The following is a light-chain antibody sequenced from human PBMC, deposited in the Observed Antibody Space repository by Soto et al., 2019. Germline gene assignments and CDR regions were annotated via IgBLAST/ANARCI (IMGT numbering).Light chain of an antibody. J-gene: IGKJ1*01. Sequence: DIQMTQSPSTLSVSVGDRVTITCRASQRIGSWLAWFQQKPGKAPKVLIYKASNLQSGVPSRFSGSGSGTEFTLTTSTLQPDDFATYCCQQYSSYSTFGQGTKGDIK. CDR3: QQYSSYST. CDR1: QRIGSW. V-gene: IGKV1-5*03. CDR2: KAS.